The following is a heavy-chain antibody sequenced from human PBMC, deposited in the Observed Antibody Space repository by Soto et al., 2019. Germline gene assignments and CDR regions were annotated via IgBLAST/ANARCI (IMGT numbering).Heavy chain of an antibody. CDR2: ISGSAGST. D-gene: IGHD1-7*01. CDR1: GFTFKNFA. V-gene: IGHV3-23*01. Sequence: PGGSLRLSCAASGFTFKNFAMTWVRQAPGKGLEWVSAISGSAGSTYYADSVRGRFTISRDNSKNTLFLQMNSLRAEDTAVYYCAKAELSYYGGQGALVTVSS. CDR3: AKAELSYY. J-gene: IGHJ4*02.